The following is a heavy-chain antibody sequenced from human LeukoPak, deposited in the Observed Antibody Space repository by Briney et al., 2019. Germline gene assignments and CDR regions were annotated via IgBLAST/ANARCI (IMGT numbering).Heavy chain of an antibody. Sequence: GGSLRLSCAASGFTFSDYYMSWIRQAPGKGLEWVSYISSSGSTIYYADSVKGRFTISRDNAKNSLYLQMNSLRAEDTAVYYCARDGGYYYDSSGYSVFDYWGQGTLVTVSS. CDR3: ARDGGYYYDSSGYSVFDY. J-gene: IGHJ4*02. D-gene: IGHD3-22*01. CDR2: ISSSGSTI. CDR1: GFTFSDYY. V-gene: IGHV3-11*04.